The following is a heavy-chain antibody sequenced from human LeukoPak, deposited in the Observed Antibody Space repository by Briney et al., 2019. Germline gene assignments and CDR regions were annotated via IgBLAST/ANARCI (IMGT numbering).Heavy chain of an antibody. CDR1: GFTFSSYA. V-gene: IGHV3-23*01. D-gene: IGHD6-19*01. CDR3: AKDRVAVADTPLYYFDY. Sequence: GGSLRLSCAASGFTFSSYAMSWVRQAPGKGLEWVSAISGSGGSTYYADSVKGRFTISRDNSRNTLYLQMNSLRAEDTAVYYCAKDRVAVADTPLYYFDYWGQGTLVTVSS. J-gene: IGHJ4*02. CDR2: ISGSGGST.